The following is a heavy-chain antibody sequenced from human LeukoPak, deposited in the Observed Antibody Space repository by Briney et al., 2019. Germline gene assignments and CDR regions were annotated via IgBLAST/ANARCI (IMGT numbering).Heavy chain of an antibody. Sequence: ASVKVSCKASGYTFTSYDIHWVRQATGQGLEWMGWMNPDSGIAAYAQKFQSRVTMTRGTAITTAYMDLSSLRSEDTAVYYCARARGSDVFDFWGQGTMVTVSS. V-gene: IGHV1-8*01. CDR3: ARARGSDVFDF. CDR1: GYTFTSYD. J-gene: IGHJ3*01. D-gene: IGHD3-10*01. CDR2: MNPDSGIA.